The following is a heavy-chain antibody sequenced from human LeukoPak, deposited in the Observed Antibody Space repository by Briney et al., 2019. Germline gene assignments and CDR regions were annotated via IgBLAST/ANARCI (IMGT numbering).Heavy chain of an antibody. V-gene: IGHV3-21*01. D-gene: IGHD3-10*01. CDR2: ISGSSSYI. CDR3: ARGAYGSGSYGDNWFDP. Sequence: GGSLRLSCAASGFTFSSYEMNWVRQAPGKGLEWVSSISGSSSYIYYADSVKGRFTISRDNAKNSLYLQMNSLRAEDTAVYYCARGAYGSGSYGDNWFDPWGQGTLVTVSS. CDR1: GFTFSSYE. J-gene: IGHJ5*02.